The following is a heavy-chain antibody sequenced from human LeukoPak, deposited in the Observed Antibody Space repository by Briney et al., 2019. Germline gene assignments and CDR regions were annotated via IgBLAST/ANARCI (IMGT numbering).Heavy chain of an antibody. CDR2: IYYTGSI. CDR1: GASITNSAYH. Sequence: SETLSLTCTVSGASITNSAYHWGWIRQPPGKGLEYIGYIYYTGSIYYNPSLKSRVTMSVDTSKNHFSLKLSSVTAVDTAVYYCARTDSYGYYFDYWGQGTLVTVSS. V-gene: IGHV4-39*07. D-gene: IGHD5-18*01. J-gene: IGHJ4*02. CDR3: ARTDSYGYYFDY.